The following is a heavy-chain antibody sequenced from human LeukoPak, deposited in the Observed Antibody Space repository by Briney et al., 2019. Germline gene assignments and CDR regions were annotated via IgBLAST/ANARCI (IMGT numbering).Heavy chain of an antibody. V-gene: IGHV4-39*07. Sequence: GSLRLSCAASGFTFSSYWMSGVRQPPGKGLEWIGTIYYSGSTYYNPSLKSRVTLSVDTSKNQFSLKLSSVTAADTAVYYCARDGLDYYYDSSGYYPFDYWGQGTLVTVSS. J-gene: IGHJ4*02. CDR1: GFTFSSYW. D-gene: IGHD3-22*01. CDR3: ARDGLDYYYDSSGYYPFDY. CDR2: IYYSGST.